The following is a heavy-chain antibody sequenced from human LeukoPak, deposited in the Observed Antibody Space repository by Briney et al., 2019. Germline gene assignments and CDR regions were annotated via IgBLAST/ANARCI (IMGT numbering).Heavy chain of an antibody. CDR3: ARDQYDTWSRRGNFDS. J-gene: IGHJ4*02. CDR1: GFTFGKYW. CDR2: IKLGGSEK. Sequence: PGGSLRLSCVASGFTFGKYWMSWVRRAPGKGLEWVANIKLGGSEKNYVDSVKGRFTISRDNTKNSLYLQMNSLRAEDTAVFYCARDQYDTWSRRGNFDSWGQGTLVIVSS. D-gene: IGHD3-3*01. V-gene: IGHV3-7*03.